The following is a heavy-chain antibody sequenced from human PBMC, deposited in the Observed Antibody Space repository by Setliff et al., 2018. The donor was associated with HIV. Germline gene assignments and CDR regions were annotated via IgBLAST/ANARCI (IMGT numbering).Heavy chain of an antibody. J-gene: IGHJ5*02. V-gene: IGHV4-34*01. D-gene: IGHD6-6*01. CDR3: ARGPRQLFDP. CDR2: IQHSGRT. CDR1: GGSFSGYC. Sequence: SETLSLTCAVYGGSFSGYCWSWIRQPPGKGLEWIGEIQHSGRTNYNPSLKSRVTISVDTSKSQFSLKLSSVTAADTAVYYCARGPRQLFDPWGQGTLVTVSS.